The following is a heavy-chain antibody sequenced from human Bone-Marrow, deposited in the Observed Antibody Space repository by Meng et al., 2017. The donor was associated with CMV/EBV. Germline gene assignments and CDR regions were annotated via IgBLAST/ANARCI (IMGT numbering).Heavy chain of an antibody. CDR2: IIPIFGTA. J-gene: IGHJ4*02. V-gene: IGHV1-69*05. Sequence: ASGGTFSSYAISWVRQAPGQGLEWMGGIIPIFGTANYAQKFQGRVTITTDESTSTAYMELSSLRSEDTAVYYCASRSLDYGDYVHFDYWGQGTLVTSPQ. D-gene: IGHD4-17*01. CDR3: ASRSLDYGDYVHFDY. CDR1: GGTFSSYA.